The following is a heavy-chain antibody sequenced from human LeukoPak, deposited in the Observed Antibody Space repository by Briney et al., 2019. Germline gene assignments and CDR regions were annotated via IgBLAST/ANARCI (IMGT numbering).Heavy chain of an antibody. CDR1: GGSISSYY. D-gene: IGHD2-21*02. V-gene: IGHV4-59*08. CDR3: ARHFPSCGADCHPPRAVDY. CDR2: IYYSGST. Sequence: SETLSLTCTVSGGSISSYYWSWIRQPPGKGLEWIGYIYYSGSTNYNPSLKSRVTISVDTSKNQFSLKLSSVTAADTAVYYCARHFPSCGADCHPPRAVDYWGQGTLVTVSS. J-gene: IGHJ4*02.